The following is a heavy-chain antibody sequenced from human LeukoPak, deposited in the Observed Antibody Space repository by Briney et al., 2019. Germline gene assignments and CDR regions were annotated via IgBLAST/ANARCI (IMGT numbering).Heavy chain of an antibody. J-gene: IGHJ4*02. CDR3: ASTVAGTSY. CDR1: GGSFSGYY. Sequence: SETLSLTCAVYGGSFSGYYWSWIRQPPGKGLEWIGEINHSGSTNYNPSLKSRVTISVDTSKNQFSLKLSSVTAADTAVYYCASTVAGTSYWGQGTLVTVSS. CDR2: INHSGST. V-gene: IGHV4-34*01. D-gene: IGHD6-19*01.